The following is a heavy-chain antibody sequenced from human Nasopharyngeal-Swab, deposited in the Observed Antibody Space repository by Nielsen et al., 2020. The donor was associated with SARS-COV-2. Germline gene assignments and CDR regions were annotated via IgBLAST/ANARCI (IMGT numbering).Heavy chain of an antibody. J-gene: IGHJ4*02. Sequence: GESPKISRAASGFPFRSYSLSLVRQAPGQGLEWVSAISGSGGSTYYADSVKGRFTITRDNSKNTLYLQMNSLRAEDTAVYYCAKDRLRVATFFDYWGQGKLVTVSS. D-gene: IGHD5-12*01. V-gene: IGHV3-23*01. CDR3: AKDRLRVATFFDY. CDR2: ISGSGGST. CDR1: GFPFRSYS.